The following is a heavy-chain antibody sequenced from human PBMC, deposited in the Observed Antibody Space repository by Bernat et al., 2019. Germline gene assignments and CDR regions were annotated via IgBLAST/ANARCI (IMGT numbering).Heavy chain of an antibody. V-gene: IGHV4-30-2*01. CDR1: GGSISSGGYS. D-gene: IGHD2-2*01. Sequence: QLQLQESGSGLVKPSQTLSLTCAVSGGSISSGGYSWSWIRQPPGKGLEWIGYIYHSGSTYYNPSLKSRVTISVDRSKNQFSLKLSSVTAADTAVYYCATLGYCSSTSCYGRAEYFQHWGQGTLVTVSS. CDR3: ATLGYCSSTSCYGRAEYFQH. CDR2: IYHSGST. J-gene: IGHJ1*01.